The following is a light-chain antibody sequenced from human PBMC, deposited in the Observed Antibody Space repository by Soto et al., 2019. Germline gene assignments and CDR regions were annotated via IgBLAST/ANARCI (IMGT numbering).Light chain of an antibody. CDR3: SSYTTTNTLV. V-gene: IGLV2-14*01. CDR1: SSDVGTYKY. CDR2: EVT. J-gene: IGLJ1*01. Sequence: QSALTQPASVSGSPGQSITISCTGTSSDVGTYKYVSWYQQHPGKAPKLMIYEVTYRPSGVSNRFSGSKSGNTASLTISGLQAEDEADYYCSSYTTTNTLVFGIGTKLTVL.